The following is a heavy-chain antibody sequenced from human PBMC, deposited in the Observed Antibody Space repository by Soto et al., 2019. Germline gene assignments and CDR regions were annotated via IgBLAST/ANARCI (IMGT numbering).Heavy chain of an antibody. CDR3: ARFSVVPAATYYYYGMDV. Sequence: ASVKVSCKASGYTFTSYDINWVRQATGQGLEWMGWMNPNSGNTGYAQKFQGRVTMTRNTSISTAYMELSSLRSEDTAVYYCARFSVVPAATYYYYGMDVWGQGTTVTVSS. V-gene: IGHV1-8*01. CDR2: MNPNSGNT. D-gene: IGHD2-2*01. CDR1: GYTFTSYD. J-gene: IGHJ6*02.